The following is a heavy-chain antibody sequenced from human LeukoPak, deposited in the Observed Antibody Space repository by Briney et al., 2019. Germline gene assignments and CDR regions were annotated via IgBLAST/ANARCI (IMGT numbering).Heavy chain of an antibody. CDR2: ISGSSGST. Sequence: GGSLRLSCAASGFTFSSYAMSWVRQAPGKGLEWVSAISGSSGSTYYADSVKGRFTISRDNSKNMLYLQMNSLRAEDTAVYYCARDPSLRVTLDYWGQGTLVTVSS. D-gene: IGHD5/OR15-5a*01. J-gene: IGHJ4*02. V-gene: IGHV3-23*01. CDR1: GFTFSSYA. CDR3: ARDPSLRVTLDY.